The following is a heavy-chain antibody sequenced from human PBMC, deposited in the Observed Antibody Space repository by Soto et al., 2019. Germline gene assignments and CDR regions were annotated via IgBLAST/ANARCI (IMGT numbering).Heavy chain of an antibody. D-gene: IGHD5-18*01. V-gene: IGHV1-3*01. CDR1: GYTFTSYA. CDR2: INAGNGNT. Sequence: ASVKVSCKASGYTFTSYAMHWVRQAPGQRLEWMGWINAGNGNTKYSQKFQGRVTINRDTSASTAYMELSSLRSEDTAVYYCARDLASIQLWLDYYYYYGMDVWGQGTTVTVSS. J-gene: IGHJ6*02. CDR3: ARDLASIQLWLDYYYYYGMDV.